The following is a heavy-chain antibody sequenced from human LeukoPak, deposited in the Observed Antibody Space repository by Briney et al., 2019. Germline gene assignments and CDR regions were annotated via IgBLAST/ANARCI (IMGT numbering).Heavy chain of an antibody. Sequence: ASVKVSCKASGYTFMSYAINWVRQAPGQGLEWLGWISGHNGQSKYAQKFQGRVTSTTDSSTGAAYMELRSLRSDDTAIYYCARGRAAADDFDYWGQGTLVTVSS. CDR3: ARGRAAADDFDY. CDR2: ISGHNGQS. V-gene: IGHV1-18*01. CDR1: GYTFMSYA. D-gene: IGHD6-13*01. J-gene: IGHJ4*02.